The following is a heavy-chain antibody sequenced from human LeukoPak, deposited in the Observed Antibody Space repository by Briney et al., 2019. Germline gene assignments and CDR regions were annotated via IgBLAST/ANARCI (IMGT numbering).Heavy chain of an antibody. D-gene: IGHD2-2*01. J-gene: IGHJ3*02. CDR1: GYTFTSYG. CDR2: ISAYNGNT. CDR3: ARGDIVVVPAAIGEDAFDI. Sequence: GASVKVSCKASGYTFTSYGICWVRQAPGQGLEWMGWISAYNGNTNYAQKLQGRVTMTTDTSTSTAYMELRRLRSDDTAVYYCARGDIVVVPAAIGEDAFDIWGQGTMVTVSS. V-gene: IGHV1-18*01.